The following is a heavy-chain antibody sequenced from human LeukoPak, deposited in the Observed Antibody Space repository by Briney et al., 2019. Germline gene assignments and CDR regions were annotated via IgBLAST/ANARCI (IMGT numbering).Heavy chain of an antibody. Sequence: GGSLRLSCAASGFTFNNYAMSWVGQAPGKGLEWVSAVSAGGGVTYYADSVRGRFTISRDNSNKKVFLQMNSLRADDTAVYYCAKLAVTTFHYFDYWGQGTLVTVSS. CDR3: AKLAVTTFHYFDY. V-gene: IGHV3-23*01. CDR2: VSAGGGVT. CDR1: GFTFNNYA. J-gene: IGHJ4*02. D-gene: IGHD4-17*01.